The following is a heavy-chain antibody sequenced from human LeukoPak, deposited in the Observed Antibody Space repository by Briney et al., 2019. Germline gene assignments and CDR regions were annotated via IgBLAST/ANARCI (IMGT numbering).Heavy chain of an antibody. J-gene: IGHJ4*02. CDR1: GFTFSDAW. Sequence: GGSLRLSCAASGFTFSDAWMGWVRQAPGKGLERVGLIKSKSDGGTPDYAAPVKGRFTISRDDSKNTLYLQMDSLKTEDTAVCHCATGGFRTSRFDYWGQGTLVTVSS. D-gene: IGHD3-16*01. CDR3: ATGGFRTSRFDY. CDR2: IKSKSDGGTP. V-gene: IGHV3-15*01.